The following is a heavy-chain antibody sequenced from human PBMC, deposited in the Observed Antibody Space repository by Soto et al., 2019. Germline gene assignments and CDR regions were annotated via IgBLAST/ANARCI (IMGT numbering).Heavy chain of an antibody. CDR2: ISYDGSNK. Sequence: VQLVESGGGVVQPGRSLRLSCAASGFTFSSYAMHWVRQAPGKGLEWVAVISYDGSNKYYADSVKGRFTISRDNSKNTLYLQMNSLRAEDTAVYYCARGTARLDYWGQGTLVTVSS. J-gene: IGHJ4*02. CDR1: GFTFSSYA. V-gene: IGHV3-30-3*01. CDR3: ARGTARLDY. D-gene: IGHD6-6*01.